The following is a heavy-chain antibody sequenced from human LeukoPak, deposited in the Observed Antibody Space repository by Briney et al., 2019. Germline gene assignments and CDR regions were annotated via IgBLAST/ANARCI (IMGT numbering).Heavy chain of an antibody. D-gene: IGHD6-13*01. Sequence: SETLSLTCTVSGGSISSSSYSWGWIRQPPGKGLEWIGSIYYSGSTYYNPSLKSRVTISVDTSKNQFSLKLSSVTAADTAVYYCARHGTWVFDPWGQGTLVTVSS. CDR3: ARHGTWVFDP. J-gene: IGHJ5*02. CDR1: GGSISSSSYS. CDR2: IYYSGST. V-gene: IGHV4-39*01.